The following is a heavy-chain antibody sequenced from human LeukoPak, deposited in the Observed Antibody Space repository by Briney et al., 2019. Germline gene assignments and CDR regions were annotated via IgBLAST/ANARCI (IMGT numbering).Heavy chain of an antibody. CDR3: AXTRSSSSSWYGQFDY. D-gene: IGHD6-13*01. CDR1: XGTFSSYA. V-gene: IGHV1-69*06. Sequence: CXASXGTFSSYAISWVRQAPGQGLEWMGGIIPIFGTANYAQKFQGRVTITAEKSTRTAYMEVSSLRCEETAVNYCAXTRSSSSSWYGQFDYWGQGTLVTVSS. CDR2: IIPIFGTA. J-gene: IGHJ4*02.